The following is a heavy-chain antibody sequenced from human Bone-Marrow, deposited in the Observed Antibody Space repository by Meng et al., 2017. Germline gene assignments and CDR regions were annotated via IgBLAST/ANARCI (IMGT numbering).Heavy chain of an antibody. CDR3: ARVDGEGYCSGGSCYSEGWFDP. CDR2: IYHSGST. J-gene: IGHJ5*02. Sequence: QVALQGAGPGRVKPSGTLSLPCAVSGGSISSSNWWSWVRQPPGKGLEWIGEIYHSGSTNYNPSLKSRVTISVDKSKNQFSLKLSSVTAADTAVYYCARVDGEGYCSGGSCYSEGWFDPWGQGTLVTVSS. V-gene: IGHV4-4*02. CDR1: GGSISSSNW. D-gene: IGHD2-15*01.